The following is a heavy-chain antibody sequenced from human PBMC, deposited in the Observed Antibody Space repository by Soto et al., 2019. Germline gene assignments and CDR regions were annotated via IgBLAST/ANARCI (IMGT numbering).Heavy chain of an antibody. CDR3: ARGRRRDCSSTSCYGRDNWFDP. CDR1: GGSISSSNW. Sequence: PSETLSLTCAVSGGSISSSNWWSWVRQPPGKGLEWIGEIYHSGSTNYNPSLKSRVTISVDKSKNQFSLKLSSVTAADTAVYYCARGRRRDCSSTSCYGRDNWFDPWGQGTLVTVSS. V-gene: IGHV4-4*02. J-gene: IGHJ5*02. CDR2: IYHSGST. D-gene: IGHD2-2*01.